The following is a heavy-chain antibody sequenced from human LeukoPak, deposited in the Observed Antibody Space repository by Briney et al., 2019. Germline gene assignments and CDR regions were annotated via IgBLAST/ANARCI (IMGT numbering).Heavy chain of an antibody. V-gene: IGHV1-18*01. CDR1: GYTFTSYG. CDR2: VNTYNGNT. Sequence: ASVKVSCKASGYTFTSYGISWVRQAPGQGLEWMGWVNTYNGNTQYAQKFQGRVTMTTDTSTSTTYMELRSLRSDDTAVYYCARVARFTRSGSSVYGMDVWGQGTTVTVSS. CDR3: ARVARFTRSGSSVYGMDV. D-gene: IGHD3-10*01. J-gene: IGHJ6*02.